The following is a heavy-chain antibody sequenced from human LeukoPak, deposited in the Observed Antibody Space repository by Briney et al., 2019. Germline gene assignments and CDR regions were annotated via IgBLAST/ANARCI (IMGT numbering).Heavy chain of an antibody. CDR2: IYYSGST. CDR1: GGSISSYY. CDR3: ARDPGYSYGYFDY. J-gene: IGHJ4*02. V-gene: IGHV4-59*01. D-gene: IGHD5-18*01. Sequence: SETLSLTRTVSGGSISSYYWSWIRQPPGKGLEWIGYIYYSGSTNYNPSLKSRVTISVDTSKNQFSLKLSSVTAADTAVYYCARDPGYSYGYFDYWGQGTLVTVSS.